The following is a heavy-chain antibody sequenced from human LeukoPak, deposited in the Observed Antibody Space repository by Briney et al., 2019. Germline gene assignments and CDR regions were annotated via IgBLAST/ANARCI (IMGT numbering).Heavy chain of an antibody. J-gene: IGHJ4*02. D-gene: IGHD5-24*01. CDR3: ARGPNYPSPSPFDY. V-gene: IGHV4-59*08. CDR2: IYYSGST. CDR1: GGSISNYY. Sequence: SETLSLTCTVSGGSISNYYWSWIRQPPGKGLEWLGCIYYSGSTDYNPSLKSRVTISVDTSKNQFSLKLSSVTAADTAVYYCARGPNYPSPSPFDYWGQGTLVTVSS.